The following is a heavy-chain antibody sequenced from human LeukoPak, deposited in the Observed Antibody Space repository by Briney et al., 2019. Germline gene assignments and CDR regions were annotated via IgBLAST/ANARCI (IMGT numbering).Heavy chain of an antibody. J-gene: IGHJ6*02. Sequence: GESLKISCKGSGYSFTSYWISWARQMPGKGLEWMGRIDPSDSYTNYSPSFQGHVTISADKSISTAYLQWSSLKASDTAMYYCARQGGSTSRYGMDVWGQGTTVTVSS. CDR2: IDPSDSYT. D-gene: IGHD2-2*01. CDR1: GYSFTSYW. CDR3: ARQGGSTSRYGMDV. V-gene: IGHV5-10-1*01.